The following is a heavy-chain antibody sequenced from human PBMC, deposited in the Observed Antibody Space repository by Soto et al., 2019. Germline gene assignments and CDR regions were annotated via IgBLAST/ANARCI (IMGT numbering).Heavy chain of an antibody. D-gene: IGHD3-22*01. CDR1: GYTFTSYG. Sequence: ASVKVSCKASGYTFTSYGISWVRQAPGQGLEWMGWTSASNGNTNYAQKFQGRVTMTTDTSTSTAYMELRSLRSNDTAVYYSTRDSSGYYRGMYNWFDSWGQGTLVTVSS. V-gene: IGHV1-18*01. J-gene: IGHJ5*01. CDR3: TRDSSGYYRGMYNWFDS. CDR2: TSASNGNT.